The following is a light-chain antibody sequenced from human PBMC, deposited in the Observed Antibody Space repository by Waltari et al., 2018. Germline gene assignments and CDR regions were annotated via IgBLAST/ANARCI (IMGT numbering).Light chain of an antibody. Sequence: DIVLTQSPGTLSLSPGERATLSCRASQSVDNKYLAWFQQSPGQAPRLLIYSTSTRATGIPDRFSGSGSGTDFTLTISRLEPEDFGVYYCQQYGTSPRAFGHGTKV. V-gene: IGKV3-20*01. CDR1: QSVDNKY. CDR2: STS. CDR3: QQYGTSPRA. J-gene: IGKJ1*01.